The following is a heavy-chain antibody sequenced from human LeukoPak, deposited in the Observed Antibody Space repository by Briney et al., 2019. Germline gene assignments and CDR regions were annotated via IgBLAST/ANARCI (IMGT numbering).Heavy chain of an antibody. V-gene: IGHV4-34*01. Sequence: SETLSLTCAVSGGSFSGYYWSWIRQPPGKGLEWIGEIYYSGSTNYNPSLKSRVTRPVHTSKNQFPQKLISVTAAHTAVYYCARIVFEPDHLPPSNWFYLRRQGPGNPVSA. D-gene: IGHD1-14*01. CDR2: IYYSGST. J-gene: IGHJ5*02. CDR1: GGSFSGYY. CDR3: ARIVFEPDHLPPSNWFYL.